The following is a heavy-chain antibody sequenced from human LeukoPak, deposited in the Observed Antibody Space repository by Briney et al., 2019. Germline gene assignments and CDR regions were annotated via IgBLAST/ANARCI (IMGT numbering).Heavy chain of an antibody. J-gene: IGHJ4*02. V-gene: IGHV3-74*01. Sequence: GGSLRLSCAASGFSFGDYWMQLVRHAPGKGLVWVSHITSDGTTGYADSVKGRFTTSRDNAKRTSYLQMNSLRAEDTAVYYCVRDNYGVDYWGQGTLVTVSS. CDR1: GFSFGDYW. D-gene: IGHD4-11*01. CDR3: VRDNYGVDY. CDR2: ITSDGTT.